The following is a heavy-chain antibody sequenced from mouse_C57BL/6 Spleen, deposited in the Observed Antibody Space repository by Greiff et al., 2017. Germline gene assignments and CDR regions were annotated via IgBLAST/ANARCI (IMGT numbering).Heavy chain of an antibody. Sequence: VQVVESGPGLVAPSQSLSITCTVSGFSLTSYGVDWVRQSPGKGLEWLGVIWGVGSTNYNSALKSRLSISKDNSKSQVFLKMNSLQTDDTAMYYCASLYSNGGAYWGQGTLVTVSA. CDR3: ASLYSNGGAY. J-gene: IGHJ3*01. D-gene: IGHD2-5*01. CDR2: IWGVGST. CDR1: GFSLTSYG. V-gene: IGHV2-6*01.